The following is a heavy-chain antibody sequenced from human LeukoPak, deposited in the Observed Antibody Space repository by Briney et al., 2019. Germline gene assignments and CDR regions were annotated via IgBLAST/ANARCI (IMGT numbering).Heavy chain of an antibody. J-gene: IGHJ4*02. V-gene: IGHV3-64D*06. D-gene: IGHD6-19*01. CDR3: VNQISGWVY. CDR2: ISSNGGRT. CDR1: GFTFRSLA. Sequence: TGGSLRLSCSASGFTFRSLAMHWVRQAPGKGLEYVSAISSNGGRTYYADSVKGRFTISRDNSKNTLHLQMSSLRPEDTAVYYCVNQISGWVYWGQGTLVTVSS.